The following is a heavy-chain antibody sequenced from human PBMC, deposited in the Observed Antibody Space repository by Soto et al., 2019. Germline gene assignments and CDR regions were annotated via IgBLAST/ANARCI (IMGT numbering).Heavy chain of an antibody. CDR2: IVSTGSRP. D-gene: IGHD4-17*01. J-gene: IGHJ4*02. CDR1: GFTFRTSV. Sequence: EVQLLESGGDLVQPGGALRMSCAASGFTFRTSVMAWVRRAPGKGLEWISSIVSTGSRPFYADSVNGRFTISRDNSRTTLYLQMNSLRVDDTAVYYCAAYADGPYRPPYDYWGQGTLVTVSS. V-gene: IGHV3-23*01. CDR3: AAYADGPYRPPYDY.